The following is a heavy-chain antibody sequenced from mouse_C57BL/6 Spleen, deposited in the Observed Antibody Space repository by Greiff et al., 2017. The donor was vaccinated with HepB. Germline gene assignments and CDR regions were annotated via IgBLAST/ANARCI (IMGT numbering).Heavy chain of an antibody. CDR3: ARAPFITTSGGFDY. CDR2: IDPSDSYT. J-gene: IGHJ2*01. Sequence: QVQLQQPGAELVMPGASVKLSCKASGYTFTSYWMHWVKQRPGQGLEWIGEIDPSDSYTNYNQKFKGKSTLTVDKSSSTAYMQLSSLTSEDSAAYYCARAPFITTSGGFDYWGQGTTLTVSS. V-gene: IGHV1-69*01. CDR1: GYTFTSYW. D-gene: IGHD1-1*01.